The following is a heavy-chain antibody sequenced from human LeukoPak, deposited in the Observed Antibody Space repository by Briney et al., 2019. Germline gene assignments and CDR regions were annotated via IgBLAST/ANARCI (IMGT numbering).Heavy chain of an antibody. J-gene: IGHJ6*03. D-gene: IGHD1-1*01. CDR3: AFYRLCSPGTCHYYFYMDV. CDR1: GGTFSSFA. V-gene: IGHV1-69*05. Sequence: SVKVSCKSSGGTFSSFAISWVRQAPGQGLEWIGGITPTSGTANYTQKFQGRVTITTDESTNTAFMEMNSLRFEDSAVYYCAFYRLCSPGTCHYYFYMDVWGKGTTVTVSS. CDR2: ITPTSGTA.